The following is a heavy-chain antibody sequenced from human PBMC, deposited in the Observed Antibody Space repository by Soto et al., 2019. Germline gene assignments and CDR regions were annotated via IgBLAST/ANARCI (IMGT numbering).Heavy chain of an antibody. CDR3: AAGGGLPRYY. V-gene: IGHV4-30-2*01. CDR2: IYHSGST. CDR1: GGSISSGGYS. J-gene: IGHJ4*02. D-gene: IGHD5-12*01. Sequence: SETLSLTCAVSGGSISSGGYSWSLIRQPPGKGLEWIGYIYHSGSTYYNPSLKSRVTISVDRSKNQFSLKLSSVTAADTAVYYCAAGGGLPRYYWGQGTLVTVSS.